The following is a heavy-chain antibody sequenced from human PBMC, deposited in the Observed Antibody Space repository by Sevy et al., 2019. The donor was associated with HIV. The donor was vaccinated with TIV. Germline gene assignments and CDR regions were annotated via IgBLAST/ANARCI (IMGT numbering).Heavy chain of an antibody. CDR2: INPNSGGT. CDR1: GYTFTGYY. CDR3: ARDRGPYSSGLDAFDI. J-gene: IGHJ3*02. Sequence: ASVKVSCKASGYTFTGYYMHWVRQAPGQGLEWMGWINPNSGGTNYAQKFQGWVTMTRDTSISTAYMDLSRLRSDDTAVYYCARDRGPYSSGLDAFDIWGQGTMVTVSS. D-gene: IGHD6-19*01. V-gene: IGHV1-2*04.